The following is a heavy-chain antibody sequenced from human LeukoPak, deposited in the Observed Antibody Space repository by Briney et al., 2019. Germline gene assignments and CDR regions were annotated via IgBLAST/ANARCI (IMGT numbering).Heavy chain of an antibody. CDR1: GFTVSSNY. D-gene: IGHD3-10*01. CDR2: IYSGGST. Sequence: GGSLRLSCAASGFTVSSNYMSWVRQAPGKGLEGVSVIYSGGSTYYADSVKGRFTISRDNSKNTLYLQMNSLRAEDTAVYYCASSPTMVRGVMVYWGQGTLVTVSS. J-gene: IGHJ4*02. CDR3: ASSPTMVRGVMVY. V-gene: IGHV3-53*01.